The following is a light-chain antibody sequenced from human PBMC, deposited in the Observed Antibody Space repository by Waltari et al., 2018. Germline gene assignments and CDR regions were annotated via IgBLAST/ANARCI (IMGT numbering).Light chain of an antibody. CDR2: GAS. CDR3: QHYGRSPRVA. Sequence: EIVLTQSPGTLSLSPGERASLPCRASQSVSINYLAWDQQKPGQAPRLRSYGASGRATDIPDRFTASGSGTDFTLTISRLEPEDFAVYYCQHYGRSPRVAFGGGTKVEIK. V-gene: IGKV3-20*01. CDR1: QSVSINY. J-gene: IGKJ4*01.